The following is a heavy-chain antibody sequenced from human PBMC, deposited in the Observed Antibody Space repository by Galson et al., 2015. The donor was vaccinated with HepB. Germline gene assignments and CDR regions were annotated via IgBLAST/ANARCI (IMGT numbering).Heavy chain of an antibody. D-gene: IGHD6-6*01. V-gene: IGHV1-2*02. J-gene: IGHJ6*03. CDR3: ARVAPPSVTPYSYMDV. CDR2: INPNSGGT. Sequence: SVKVSCKASGYTFTGYYLHWVRQAPGQGLEWMGWINPNSGGTNYAQKFQGRVTMTRDTSISTVYMGVSRLTYDDTAVYYCARVAPPSVTPYSYMDVWDKGTTITVSS. CDR1: GYTFTGYY.